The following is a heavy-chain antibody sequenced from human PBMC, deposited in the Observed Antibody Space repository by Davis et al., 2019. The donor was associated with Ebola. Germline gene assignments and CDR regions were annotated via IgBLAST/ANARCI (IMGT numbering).Heavy chain of an antibody. Sequence: GESLKISCAASGFTFSNYWMHWVRRAPGKGLEWVSSVRAAGTETFYADSVKGRFTISRDNSRNTLYLQMNSLRAEDTAVYYCARAHTVTTPFDYWGQGTLVTVSS. J-gene: IGHJ4*02. CDR2: VRAAGTET. CDR1: GFTFSNYW. CDR3: ARAHTVTTPFDY. D-gene: IGHD4-17*01. V-gene: IGHV3-74*01.